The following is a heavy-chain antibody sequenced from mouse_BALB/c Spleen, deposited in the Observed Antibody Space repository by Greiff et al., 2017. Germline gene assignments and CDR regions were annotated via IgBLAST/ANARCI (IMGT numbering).Heavy chain of an antibody. CDR1: GFTLSDYY. J-gene: IGHJ4*01. V-gene: IGHV5-4*02. CDR2: ISDGGSYT. Sequence: EVKLVESGGGLVKPGGSLKLSCAASGFTLSDYYMYWVRQTPEKRLEWVATISDGGSYTYYPDSVKGRFTISRDNAKNNLYLQMSSLKSEDTAMYYCARDGAMDYWGQGTSVTVSS. CDR3: ARDGAMDY.